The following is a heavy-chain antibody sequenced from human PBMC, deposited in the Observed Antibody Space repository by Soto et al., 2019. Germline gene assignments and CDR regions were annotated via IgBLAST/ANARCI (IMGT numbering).Heavy chain of an antibody. J-gene: IGHJ3*01. D-gene: IGHD3-10*01. CDR2: IHSDGSST. CDR3: ASGDRGAFDL. CDR1: GFTFSYYW. V-gene: IGHV3-74*01. Sequence: EVQLVESGGGLVQPGESLRLSCAASGFTFSYYWMHWVRQAPGKGLVWVSRIHSDGSSTTYAVSVKGRFTISRDNARNTLYLQMNSLRAEDTAVYYCASGDRGAFDLWGQGTVVTVSS.